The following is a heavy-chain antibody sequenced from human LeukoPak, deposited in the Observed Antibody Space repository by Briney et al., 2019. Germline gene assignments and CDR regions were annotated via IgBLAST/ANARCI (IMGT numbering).Heavy chain of an antibody. V-gene: IGHV1-18*01. CDR2: ISAYNGNT. D-gene: IGHD3-22*01. Sequence: ASVKVSCKASGYTFTSYDINWVRQAPGQGLEWMGWISAYNGNTNYAQKLQGRVTMTTDTSTSTAYMELRSLRSDDTAVYYCARDSDDSSGKGLVDAFDIWGQGTMVTVSS. J-gene: IGHJ3*02. CDR3: ARDSDDSSGKGLVDAFDI. CDR1: GYTFTSYD.